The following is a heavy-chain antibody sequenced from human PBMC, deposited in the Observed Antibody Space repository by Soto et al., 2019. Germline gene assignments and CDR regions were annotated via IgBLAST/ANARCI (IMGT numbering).Heavy chain of an antibody. CDR1: GDSLGGYY. CDR2: IYATGST. V-gene: IGHV4-4*07. D-gene: IGHD1-1*01. CDR3: VRDGTKKVRDRFAP. J-gene: IGHJ5*02. Sequence: SLTGNVSGDSLGGYYWSWIRQPPGKGLEWIGRIYATGSTDYNPSLKSRITMSVDMSKKQFSLTLRSVTAADTAIYYCVRDGTKKVRDRFAPWGRGILVTVSS.